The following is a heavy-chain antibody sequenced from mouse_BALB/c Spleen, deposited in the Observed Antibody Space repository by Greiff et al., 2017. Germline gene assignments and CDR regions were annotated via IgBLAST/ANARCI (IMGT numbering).Heavy chain of an antibody. CDR2: ISSGGSYT. CDR3: ARQGYGYGDWYFDV. D-gene: IGHD2-2*01. V-gene: IGHV5-6*01. J-gene: IGHJ1*01. CDR1: GFTFSSYG. Sequence: EVQVVESGGDLVKPGGSLKLSCAASGFTFSSYGMSWVRQTPDKRLEWVATISSGGSYTYYPDSVKGRFTISRDNAKNTLYLQMSSLKSEDTAMYYCARQGYGYGDWYFDVWGAGTTVTVSS.